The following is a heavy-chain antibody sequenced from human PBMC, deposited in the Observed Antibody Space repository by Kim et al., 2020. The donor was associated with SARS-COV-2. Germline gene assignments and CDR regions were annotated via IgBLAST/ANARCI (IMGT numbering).Heavy chain of an antibody. CDR1: GFAFDEYA. V-gene: IGHV3-9*01. J-gene: IGHJ4*02. CDR2: ISWNSGDI. D-gene: IGHD3-10*01. CDR3: AKIRANYGAGFDF. Sequence: GGSLRLSCEASGFAFDEYAMYWVRQAPGKGLQWVSGISWNSGDIDYGDSVKGRFTISRDNAKNTIYLQLNSLRPDDTALYYCAKIRANYGAGFDFWGQGTLVTVST.